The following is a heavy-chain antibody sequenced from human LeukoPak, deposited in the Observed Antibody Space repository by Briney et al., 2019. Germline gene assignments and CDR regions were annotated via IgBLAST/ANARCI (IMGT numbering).Heavy chain of an antibody. CDR2: IYHSGKT. CDR3: ARTPYCSGTTCYSPELFHS. V-gene: IGHV4-38-2*01. J-gene: IGHJ4*02. D-gene: IGHD2-15*01. Sequence: SETLSLTCAVSGYSISSGYHWGWVRQPPGKGLEWIGSIYHSGKTYYNPSLKSRVTISVDTSMNQFSLKLSSVTAADTAVYYCARTPYCSGTTCYSPELFHSWGQGTLVTVSS. CDR1: GYSISSGYH.